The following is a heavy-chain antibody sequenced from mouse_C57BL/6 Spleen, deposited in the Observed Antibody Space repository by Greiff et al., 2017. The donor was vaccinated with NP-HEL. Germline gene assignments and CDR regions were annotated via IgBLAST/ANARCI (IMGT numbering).Heavy chain of an antibody. V-gene: IGHV1-80*01. CDR2: IYPGDGDT. D-gene: IGHD2-3*01. CDR1: GYAFSSYW. CDR3: ARDDGYYVLLDY. J-gene: IGHJ2*01. Sequence: QVQLKQSGAELVKPGASVKISCKASGYAFSSYWMNWVKQRPGKGLEWIGQIYPGDGDTNYNGKFKGKATLTADKSSSTAYMQLCSLTSEDSAVYFCARDDGYYVLLDYWGQGTTLTVSS.